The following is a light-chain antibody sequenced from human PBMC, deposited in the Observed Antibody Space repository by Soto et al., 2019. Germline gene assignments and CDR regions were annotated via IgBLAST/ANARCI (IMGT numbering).Light chain of an antibody. CDR3: QQYDNLPPLT. CDR2: DAS. CDR1: QSIRNY. J-gene: IGKJ4*01. Sequence: DIPLTQSPSSLSASVGDSVTITCQASQSIRNYLNWYQQKPGKAPKLLIYDASNLETGVPSRFSGSGSGTDFTFTISSLQPEDIATYYCQQYDNLPPLTFGGGTKVEIK. V-gene: IGKV1-33*01.